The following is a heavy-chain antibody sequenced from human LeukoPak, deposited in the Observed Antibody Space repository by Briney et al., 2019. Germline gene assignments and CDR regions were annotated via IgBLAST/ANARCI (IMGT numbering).Heavy chain of an antibody. V-gene: IGHV3-7*03. CDR3: ARDQYDTWSRRGNFDS. Sequence: GGSLRLSCAASGFMFSSNWMSWVRQAPGKGLEWVANIKLDGSEKNYVDSVKGRFTISRDNTKNSLYLQMNSLRAEDTAVFYCARDQYDTWSRRGNFDSWGQGTLVIVSS. D-gene: IGHD3-3*01. CDR2: IKLDGSEK. CDR1: GFMFSSNW. J-gene: IGHJ4*02.